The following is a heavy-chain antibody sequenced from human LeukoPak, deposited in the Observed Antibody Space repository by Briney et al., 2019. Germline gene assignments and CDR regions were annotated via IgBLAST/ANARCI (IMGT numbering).Heavy chain of an antibody. CDR3: ARRPTLTGYYGGYYFDY. Sequence: GSAVTVSFKASGGTFSIYGISWVRQAPGQGQEWMGGIIPIFGRANYAQKFQGRVTITADESTSTAYMELSSLRSEDTAVYYCARRPTLTGYYGGYYFDYWGQGTLVTVSS. CDR2: IIPIFGRA. J-gene: IGHJ4*02. V-gene: IGHV1-69*01. CDR1: GGTFSIYG. D-gene: IGHD3-9*01.